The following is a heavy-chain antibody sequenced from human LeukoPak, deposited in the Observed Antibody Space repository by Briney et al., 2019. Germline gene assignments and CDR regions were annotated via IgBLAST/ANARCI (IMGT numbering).Heavy chain of an antibody. J-gene: IGHJ4*02. CDR1: GFTVSSNY. CDR3: ARDRGYIVRTPRGYFDY. V-gene: IGHV3-53*05. D-gene: IGHD3-22*01. CDR2: IYSGGNT. Sequence: GGSLRLSCAASGFTVSSNYMSWVRQAPGKGLEWVSVIYSGGNTYYADSVKGRFTISRDNAKNSLYLQMNSPRAEDTAVYYCARDRGYIVRTPRGYFDYWGQGTLVTVSS.